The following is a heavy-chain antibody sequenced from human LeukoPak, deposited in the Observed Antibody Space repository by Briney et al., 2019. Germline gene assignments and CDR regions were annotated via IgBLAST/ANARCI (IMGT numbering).Heavy chain of an antibody. J-gene: IGHJ6*03. CDR2: IRSKAYGGTT. Sequence: GGSLRLSCAASGFTFTSYFMSWVRQAPGKGLEWVGFIRSKAYGGTTEYAASVKGRFTISRDDSKSIAYLQMNSLKTEDTAVYYCTTTVIIELYCYYYMDVWGKGTTVTISS. V-gene: IGHV3-49*04. D-gene: IGHD4-17*01. CDR1: GFTFTSYF. CDR3: TTTVIIELYCYYYMDV.